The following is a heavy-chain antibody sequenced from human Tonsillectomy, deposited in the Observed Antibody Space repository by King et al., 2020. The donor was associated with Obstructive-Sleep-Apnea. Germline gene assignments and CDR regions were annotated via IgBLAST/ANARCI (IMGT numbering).Heavy chain of an antibody. J-gene: IGHJ6*02. V-gene: IGHV4-31*03. CDR3: ARDRRDILTGYYIGMDV. CDR2: IYYSGST. CDR1: GGSISSAGYY. Sequence: QLQESGPGLVKPSQTLSLTCTVSGGSISSAGYYWSWIRQHPGKGLEWIGYIYYSGSTYYNPSLKSRATISVDTSMKQFSLKLSSVTAADTAVYYCARDRRDILTGYYIGMDVWGQGTTVTVSS. D-gene: IGHD3-9*01.